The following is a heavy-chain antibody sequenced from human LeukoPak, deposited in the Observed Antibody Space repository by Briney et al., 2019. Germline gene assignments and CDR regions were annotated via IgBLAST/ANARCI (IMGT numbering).Heavy chain of an antibody. J-gene: IGHJ4*02. Sequence: PGGSLRLSCAASGFTFSSYGMHWVRQAPGKGLEWVAVISYDGSNNYYADSVKGRFTISRDNSKNTLYLQMNSLRAEDTAVYYCAKDYLRAVAGTFEYWGQGTLVTVSS. D-gene: IGHD6-19*01. CDR2: ISYDGSNN. V-gene: IGHV3-30*18. CDR3: AKDYLRAVAGTFEY. CDR1: GFTFSSYG.